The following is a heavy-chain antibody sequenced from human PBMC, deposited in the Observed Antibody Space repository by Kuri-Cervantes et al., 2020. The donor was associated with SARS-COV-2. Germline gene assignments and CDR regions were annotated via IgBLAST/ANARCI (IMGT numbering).Heavy chain of an antibody. J-gene: IGHJ3*02. CDR1: GFTFSSYW. D-gene: IGHD7-27*01. CDR3: ARESGVDWGSDAFDI. Sequence: GGSLRLSCAASGFTFSSYWMHWIRQAPGKGLEWVSYISSSSSTIYYADSVKGRFTISRDNAKNSLYLQMNSLRAEDTAVYYCARESGVDWGSDAFDIWGQGTMVTVSS. V-gene: IGHV3-48*01. CDR2: ISSSSSTI.